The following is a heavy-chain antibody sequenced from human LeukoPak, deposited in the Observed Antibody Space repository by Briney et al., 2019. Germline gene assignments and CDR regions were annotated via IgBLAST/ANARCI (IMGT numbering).Heavy chain of an antibody. D-gene: IGHD4/OR15-4a*01. V-gene: IGHV5-51*01. Sequence: GESLKISCKGSGYSFTSYWIGWVRQMPGKGLEWMGIIYPGDSDTRYSPSFQAQVPISADKSISPAYLKWSSLKASDTAMYYCARHGANKYYYYYMDVWGKGTTVTVSS. CDR2: IYPGDSDT. J-gene: IGHJ6*03. CDR3: ARHGANKYYYYYMDV. CDR1: GYSFTSYW.